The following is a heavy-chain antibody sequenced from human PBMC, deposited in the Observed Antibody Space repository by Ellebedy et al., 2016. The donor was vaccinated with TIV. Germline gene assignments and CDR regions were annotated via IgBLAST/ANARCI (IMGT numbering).Heavy chain of an antibody. Sequence: GESLKISCAASGFTFGDFAMSWIRQAPGKGLEWVGLIRSKIYGGTAEYGASVRGRFTVSRDDSNSVAYLQMNSLKTEDTAVYFCARGDTVWGAKYYFDYWGLGILVTVSS. D-gene: IGHD1-26*01. CDR3: ARGDTVWGAKYYFDY. J-gene: IGHJ4*02. V-gene: IGHV3-49*03. CDR2: IRSKIYGGTA. CDR1: GFTFGDFA.